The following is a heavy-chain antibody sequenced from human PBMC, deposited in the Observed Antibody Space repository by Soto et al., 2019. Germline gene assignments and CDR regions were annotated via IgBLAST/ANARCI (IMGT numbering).Heavy chain of an antibody. CDR1: GYTFTSYD. D-gene: IGHD2-21*01. CDR2: ISAYKGNT. CDR3: ARVAYCQYYYYYGMDV. V-gene: IGHV1-18*01. Sequence: SSVKVSCTTTGYTFTSYDISSVRQAPGQGLEWMGWISAYKGNTNYAQKLQGRVTMTTDTSTSTVYMELRSLRADDTAVYYCARVAYCQYYYYYGMDVWGQGTTVTVSS. J-gene: IGHJ6*02.